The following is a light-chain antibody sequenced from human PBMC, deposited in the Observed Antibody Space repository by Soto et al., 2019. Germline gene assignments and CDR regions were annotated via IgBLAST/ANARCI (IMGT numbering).Light chain of an antibody. CDR2: GAS. Sequence: DIQLTQSPSFLSASVGDRVTISCRASQGISDYLAWYQQKPGKAPKLLIYGASTLQSGVPSRFSGSASGTEFTLTISILQPEDFATYFCQQCNAYPLTFGGGTKLEIK. V-gene: IGKV1-9*01. CDR3: QQCNAYPLT. J-gene: IGKJ4*01. CDR1: QGISDY.